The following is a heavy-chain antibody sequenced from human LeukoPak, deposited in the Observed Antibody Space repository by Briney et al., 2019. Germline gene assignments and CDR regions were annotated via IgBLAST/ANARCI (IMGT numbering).Heavy chain of an antibody. Sequence: SETLSLTCIVSNGSISTYYWSWIRQPPGKGLEWIGYIDYSGSTNYNPSLKSRVTMSLDTSKNHFSLRLSSVTAADSAVYCCARVSRRHTLDYWGQGTLVTVSS. J-gene: IGHJ4*02. CDR2: IDYSGST. CDR3: ARVSRRHTLDY. CDR1: NGSISTYY. V-gene: IGHV4-59*01.